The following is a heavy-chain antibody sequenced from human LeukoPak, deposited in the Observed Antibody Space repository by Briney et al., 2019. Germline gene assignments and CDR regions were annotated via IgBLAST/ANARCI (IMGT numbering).Heavy chain of an antibody. CDR1: GGSFSDYY. CDR2: INHSGST. Sequence: SETLSLTCAVYGGSFSDYYWSWIRQPPGKGLEWIGEINHSGSTNYNPSLKSRVTVSVDRSKNQFSLELSSVTAADTAVYYCARERLAMVRGVIPKEAWGWFDPWGQGTLVTVPS. CDR3: ARERLAMVRGVIPKEAWGWFDP. V-gene: IGHV4-34*01. D-gene: IGHD3-10*01. J-gene: IGHJ5*02.